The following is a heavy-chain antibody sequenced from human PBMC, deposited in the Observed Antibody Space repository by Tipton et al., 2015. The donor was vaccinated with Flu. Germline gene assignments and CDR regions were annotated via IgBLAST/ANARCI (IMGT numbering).Heavy chain of an antibody. CDR3: ARDRTGWSGPGAEYFQH. V-gene: IGHV3-48*01. D-gene: IGHD3-3*01. J-gene: IGHJ1*01. Sequence: GSLRLSCAASGFTFSSYSMNWVRQAPGKGLEWVSYISSSSSTTYYADSVKGRFTISRDNAKNSLYLQMNSLRAEDTAVYYCARDRTGWSGPGAEYFQHWGQGTLVTVSS. CDR2: ISSSSSTT. CDR1: GFTFSSYS.